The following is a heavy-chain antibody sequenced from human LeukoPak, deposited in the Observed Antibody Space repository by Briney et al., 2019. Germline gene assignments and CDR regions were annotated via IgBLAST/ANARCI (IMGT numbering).Heavy chain of an antibody. CDR3: ARDRVDTAMVRDHDAFDI. D-gene: IGHD5-18*01. Sequence: SETLSLTCTVSGGSISSSSYYWGWIRQPPGKGLEWIGSIYYSGSTYYNPSLKSRVTISVDTSKNQFSLKLSSVTAADTAVYYCARDRVDTAMVRDHDAFDIWGQGTMVTVSS. J-gene: IGHJ3*02. V-gene: IGHV4-39*02. CDR2: IYYSGST. CDR1: GGSISSSSYY.